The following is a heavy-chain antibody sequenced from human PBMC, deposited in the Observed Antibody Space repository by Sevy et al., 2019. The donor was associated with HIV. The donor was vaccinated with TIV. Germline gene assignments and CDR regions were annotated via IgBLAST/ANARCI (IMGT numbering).Heavy chain of an antibody. CDR1: GGNFRSYA. Sequence: ASVKVSCKTSGGNFRSYAITWVRKAPGQGLEWMGGIIPIFNTPNYAQKFQGRVTITADEWTTSAYLELRSLRAEDTAVYYCANRQSFSERYYGMDVWGQGTTVTVSS. D-gene: IGHD3-3*02. CDR3: ANRQSFSERYYGMDV. J-gene: IGHJ6*02. CDR2: IIPIFNTP. V-gene: IGHV1-69*13.